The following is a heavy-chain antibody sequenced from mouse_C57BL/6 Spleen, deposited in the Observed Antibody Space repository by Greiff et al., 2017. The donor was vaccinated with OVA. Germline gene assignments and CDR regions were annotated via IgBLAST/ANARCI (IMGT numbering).Heavy chain of an antibody. CDR1: GYTFTSYW. CDR3: ARCDYDGDWYFDV. D-gene: IGHD2-4*01. CDR2: IDPSDSET. Sequence: QVQLRQPGAELVRPGSSVKLSCKASGYTFTSYWMHWVKQRPIQGLEWIGNIDPSDSETHYNQKFKDKATLTVDKSSSTAYMQLSSLTSEDSAVYYCARCDYDGDWYFDVWGTGTTVTVSS. V-gene: IGHV1-52*01. J-gene: IGHJ1*03.